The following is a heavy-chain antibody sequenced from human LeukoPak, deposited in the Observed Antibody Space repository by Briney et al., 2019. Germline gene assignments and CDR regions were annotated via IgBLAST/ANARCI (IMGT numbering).Heavy chain of an antibody. Sequence: SGGSLRLSCAASGFTFSSYGMHWVRQAPGKGLEWVAVIWYDGSNKYYADSVEGRFTISRDNSKNTLYLQMNSLRAEDTAVYYCARERTVTTNYYYGMDVWGKGTTVTVSS. V-gene: IGHV3-33*01. CDR3: ARERTVTTNYYYGMDV. CDR2: IWYDGSNK. J-gene: IGHJ6*04. D-gene: IGHD4-17*01. CDR1: GFTFSSYG.